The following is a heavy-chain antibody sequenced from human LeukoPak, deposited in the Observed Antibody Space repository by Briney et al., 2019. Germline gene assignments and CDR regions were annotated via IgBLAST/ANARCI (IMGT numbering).Heavy chain of an antibody. CDR2: ISYDGSNK. V-gene: IGHV3-30-3*01. D-gene: IGHD4-11*01. J-gene: IGHJ6*03. CDR3: ARGDSNYSYYYYYYMDV. CDR1: GFTFSSYA. Sequence: GRSLRLSCAASGFTFSSYAMHWVRQAPGKGLEWVAVISYDGSNKYYADSVKGRFTISRDNSKNTLYLQMNSLRAEDTAVYYCARGDSNYSYYYYYYMDVWGKGTTVTVSS.